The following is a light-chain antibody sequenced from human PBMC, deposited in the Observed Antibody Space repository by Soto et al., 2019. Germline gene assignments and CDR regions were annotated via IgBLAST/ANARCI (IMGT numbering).Light chain of an antibody. CDR3: QQRSNWPGYT. Sequence: EIVLTQSPATLSLSPGERATLSCRASQSVSSYFAWYQQKPGQAPRLLIYDASNRATGIPARFSGSGSETDFTLTISSLEPEDFAVYYCQQRSNWPGYTFGQGTKLEIK. CDR2: DAS. J-gene: IGKJ2*01. CDR1: QSVSSY. V-gene: IGKV3-11*01.